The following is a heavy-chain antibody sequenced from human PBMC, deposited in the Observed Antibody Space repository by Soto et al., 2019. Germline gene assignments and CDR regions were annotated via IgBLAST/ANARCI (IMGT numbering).Heavy chain of an antibody. CDR3: ARSGNEGAVAY. J-gene: IGHJ4*02. CDR1: WNIVSSKSVA. D-gene: IGHD1-26*01. CDR2: TYDRSQWDN. Sequence: PSQTLSLTCSISWNIVSSKSVAWNWIRQSPSRGLEWLGRTYDRSQWDNEYAVSVKSRITINPDTSKNQFSLQLNAVTPDDTAVYYCARSGNEGAVAYWGQGTLVTVSS. V-gene: IGHV6-1*01.